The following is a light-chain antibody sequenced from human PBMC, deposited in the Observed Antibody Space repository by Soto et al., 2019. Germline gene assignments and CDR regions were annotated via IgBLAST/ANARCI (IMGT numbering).Light chain of an antibody. CDR1: SSDVGSYNL. V-gene: IGLV2-23*01. Sequence: QSALTQPASVSGSPGQSITISCTGTSSDVGSYNLVSWYQQHPGKAPKLMIYEGSKRPSGVSNRFSGSKSGNTASLTISGLQAEDEADYYCCSYAGSSPSYVFGPGTKATVL. J-gene: IGLJ1*01. CDR3: CSYAGSSPSYV. CDR2: EGS.